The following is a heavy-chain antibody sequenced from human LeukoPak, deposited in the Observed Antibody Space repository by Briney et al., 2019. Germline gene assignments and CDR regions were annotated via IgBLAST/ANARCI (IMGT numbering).Heavy chain of an antibody. D-gene: IGHD2-2*01. CDR1: GYTFTGYY. V-gene: IGHV1-2*04. CDR2: INPNSGGT. J-gene: IGHJ3*02. Sequence: ASVTVSCKASGYTFTGYYMHWVRQAPGQGLEWMGWINPNSGGTNYAQKFQGWVTMTRDTSISTAYMELSRLRSDDTAVYYCARGRGPAAIWAFDIWGQGTMVTVSS. CDR3: ARGRGPAAIWAFDI.